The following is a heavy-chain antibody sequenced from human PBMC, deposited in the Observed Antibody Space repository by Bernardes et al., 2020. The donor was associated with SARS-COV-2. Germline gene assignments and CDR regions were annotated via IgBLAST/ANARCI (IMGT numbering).Heavy chain of an antibody. CDR1: GFTFSSYA. CDR3: ARLAAAGTYGSGDFDY. CDR2: ISSNGGST. J-gene: IGHJ4*02. V-gene: IGHV3-64*01. Sequence: GGSLRLSCAASGFTFSSYAMHWVRQAPGKGLEYVSAISSNGGSTYYANSVKGRFTISRDNSKNTLYLQMGSLRAEDMAVYYCARLAAAGTYGSGDFDYWGQGTLVTVSS. D-gene: IGHD6-13*01.